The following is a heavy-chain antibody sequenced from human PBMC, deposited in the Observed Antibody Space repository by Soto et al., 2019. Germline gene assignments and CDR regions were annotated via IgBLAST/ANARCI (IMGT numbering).Heavy chain of an antibody. CDR2: ISSSSSTI. J-gene: IGHJ6*02. V-gene: IGHV3-48*02. Sequence: GGSLRLSCVESGFTFSRYSMNWVRQAPGKGLEWVSYISSSSSTIYYADSVKGRFTISRDNAKNSLYLQMNSLRDEDTAVYYCASNYVLSGYYYGMDVWGQGPTVTVSS. D-gene: IGHD3-9*01. CDR1: GFTFSRYS. CDR3: ASNYVLSGYYYGMDV.